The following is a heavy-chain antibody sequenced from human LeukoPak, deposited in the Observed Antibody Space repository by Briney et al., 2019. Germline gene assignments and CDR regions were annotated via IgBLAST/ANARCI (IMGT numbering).Heavy chain of an antibody. J-gene: IGHJ4*02. CDR3: ARGVGKDSSNFDF. Sequence: TASETLSLTCTVSGGSISTYYWSWIRQPPGKGLEWIGYLSYSGSTNYNPSLKSRVTTSLDASKNEFSLKLSSMTAADTAVYYCARGVGKDSSNFDFWSQGTLVTVSS. CDR1: GGSISTYY. V-gene: IGHV4-59*01. D-gene: IGHD6-19*01. CDR2: LSYSGST.